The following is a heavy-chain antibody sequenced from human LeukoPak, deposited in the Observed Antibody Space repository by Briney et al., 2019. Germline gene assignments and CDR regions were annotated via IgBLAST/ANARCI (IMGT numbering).Heavy chain of an antibody. V-gene: IGHV3-30*18. Sequence: GGSLRLSCAASGFTFSSYAMHGVRQAPAKGLEWVAVISYDGSNKYYTDSVKGRFSISRDNSKNTLYLQMNSLRAEDTAVYYCAKDPGYCSGGSCYYFDYWGQGTLVTVSS. J-gene: IGHJ4*02. CDR3: AKDPGYCSGGSCYYFDY. CDR1: GFTFSSYA. CDR2: ISYDGSNK. D-gene: IGHD2-15*01.